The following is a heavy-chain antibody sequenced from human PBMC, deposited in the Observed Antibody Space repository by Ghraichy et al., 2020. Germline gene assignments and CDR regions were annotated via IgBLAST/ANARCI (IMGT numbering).Heavy chain of an antibody. V-gene: IGHV3-7*01. CDR3: ARTADDY. Sequence: GSLRLSCVASGFTFGNYWMTWVRQAPGKGLEWVANIKEDGSEKNYVDSVKGRFTISRDNAKNSLYLQMNSLRDEDTAVYYCARTADDYWGQGTLVTVSS. J-gene: IGHJ4*02. CDR1: GFTFGNYW. CDR2: IKEDGSEK.